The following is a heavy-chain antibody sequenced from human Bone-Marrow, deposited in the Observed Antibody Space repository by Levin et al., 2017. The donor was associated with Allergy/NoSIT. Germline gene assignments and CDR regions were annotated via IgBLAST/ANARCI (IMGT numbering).Heavy chain of an antibody. J-gene: IGHJ4*02. CDR3: ARVEIRFLEWLL. D-gene: IGHD3-3*01. V-gene: IGHV3-74*01. CDR2: INSDGSST. Sequence: SLLLSFSSSFFPFLISFLHWVRQAPGKGLVWVSRINSDGSSTSYADSVKGRFTISRDNAKNTLYLQMNSLRAEDTAVYYCARVEIRFLEWLLWGQGTLVTVSS. CDR1: FFPFLISF.